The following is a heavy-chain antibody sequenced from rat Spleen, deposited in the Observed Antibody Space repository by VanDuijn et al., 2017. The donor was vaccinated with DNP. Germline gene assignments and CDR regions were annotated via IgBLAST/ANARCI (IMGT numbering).Heavy chain of an antibody. CDR3: ARGSSPDY. J-gene: IGHJ2*01. V-gene: IGHV3-1*01. CDR1: GFSLTSYH. CDR2: ISYSGST. Sequence: VQLKESGPGLVQPSQTLSLTCTVSGFSLTSYHVSWVRQPPGKGLEWMGYISYSGSTTYNPSLKSRISFTRDTSKNQFFLQLNSVTTEDTATYYCARGSSPDYWGQGVMVTVSS. D-gene: IGHD1-2*01.